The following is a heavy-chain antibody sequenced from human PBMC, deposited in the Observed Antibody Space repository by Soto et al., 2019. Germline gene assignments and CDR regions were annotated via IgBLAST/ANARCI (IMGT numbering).Heavy chain of an antibody. J-gene: IGHJ4*02. Sequence: GGSLRLSCAASGFTFSSYGMHWVRQAPGKGLEWVAVIWYDGSNKYYADSVKGRFTISRDNSKNTLYLQMNSLRAEDTAVYYCARDRAIWFGELSIGYWGQGTLVTVSS. D-gene: IGHD3-10*01. CDR2: IWYDGSNK. CDR3: ARDRAIWFGELSIGY. V-gene: IGHV3-33*01. CDR1: GFTFSSYG.